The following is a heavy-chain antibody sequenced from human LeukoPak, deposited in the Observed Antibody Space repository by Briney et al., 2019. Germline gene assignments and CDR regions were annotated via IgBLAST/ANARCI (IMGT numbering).Heavy chain of an antibody. Sequence: PGGSLRLSCAASGFTFSSYAMSWVRQAPGKGLEWVSAISGSGGSTYYADSVKGRFTISGDNSKNTLYLQMNSLRAEDTAVYYCAKFLSFYGSGSYNVAFDIWGQGTMVTVSS. CDR3: AKFLSFYGSGSYNVAFDI. V-gene: IGHV3-23*01. J-gene: IGHJ3*02. CDR1: GFTFSSYA. CDR2: ISGSGGST. D-gene: IGHD3-10*01.